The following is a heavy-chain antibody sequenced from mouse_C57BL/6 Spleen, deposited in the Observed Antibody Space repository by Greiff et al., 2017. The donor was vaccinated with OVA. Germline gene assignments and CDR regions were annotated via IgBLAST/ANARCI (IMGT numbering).Heavy chain of an antibody. D-gene: IGHD6-5*01. CDR2: IDPSDSYT. Sequence: QVQLQQPGAELVKPGASVKLSCKASGYTFTSYWMQWVKQRPGQGLEWIGEIDPSDSYTNYNQKFKGKATLTVDTSSSTAYMQLSSLTSEDSAVYYCARGAYTLYAMDYWGQGTSGTVSS. CDR3: ARGAYTLYAMDY. J-gene: IGHJ4*01. CDR1: GYTFTSYW. V-gene: IGHV1-50*01.